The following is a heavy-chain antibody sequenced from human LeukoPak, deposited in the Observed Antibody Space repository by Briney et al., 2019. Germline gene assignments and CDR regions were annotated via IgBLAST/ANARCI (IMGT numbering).Heavy chain of an antibody. Sequence: ASVKVSCKASGYTFNSYGISWVRQAPGQGLEWMGWISAYNGNTNYAQKLQGRVTMTTDTSTSTAYMELRSLRSDDTAVYYCARGGVTMVRGHQTHHYYYGMDVWGQGTTVTVSS. CDR2: ISAYNGNT. D-gene: IGHD3-10*01. CDR1: GYTFNSYG. CDR3: ARGGVTMVRGHQTHHYYYGMDV. V-gene: IGHV1-18*01. J-gene: IGHJ6*02.